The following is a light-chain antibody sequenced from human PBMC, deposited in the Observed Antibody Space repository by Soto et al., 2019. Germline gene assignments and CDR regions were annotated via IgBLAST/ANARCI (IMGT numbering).Light chain of an antibody. CDR1: QTLFSSSSNKNY. CDR2: WAS. CDR3: QEHYASPFT. J-gene: IGKJ3*01. V-gene: IGKV4-1*01. Sequence: DIVMTQSPDSLAVSLGEVATINCKSSQTLFSSSSNKNYLAWFQQKPRQPPKLLISWASTRESVVPDRFSGSGSGTDFTLTISSLQAEDVAVYYCQEHYASPFTFCPGTKVDIK.